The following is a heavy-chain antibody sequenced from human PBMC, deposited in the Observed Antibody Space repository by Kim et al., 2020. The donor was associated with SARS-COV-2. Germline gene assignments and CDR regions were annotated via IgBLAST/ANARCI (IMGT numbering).Heavy chain of an antibody. CDR2: K. D-gene: IGHD1-26*01. Sequence: KYYADLVKGRFTSSIDKSEHTLYLLMNSLRAEDTAVYYCERDGGSYDWVDPWGQGTLVTVSS. V-gene: IGHV3-30*01. J-gene: IGHJ5*02. CDR3: ERDGGSYDWVDP.